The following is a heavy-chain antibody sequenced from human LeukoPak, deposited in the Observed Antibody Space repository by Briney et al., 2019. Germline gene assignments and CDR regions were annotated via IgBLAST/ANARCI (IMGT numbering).Heavy chain of an antibody. J-gene: IGHJ4*02. CDR2: IYYSGST. CDR1: GGSFSGYY. V-gene: IGHV4-34*01. Sequence: KSSETLSLTCAVYGGSFSGYYWSWIRQPPGKGLEWIGSIYYSGSTYYNPSLKSRVTISIDTSKNQFSLKLSSVTAADTAVFHCARHVGYCSSTSCSYFGYWGQGTLVTVSS. D-gene: IGHD2-2*01. CDR3: ARHVGYCSSTSCSYFGY.